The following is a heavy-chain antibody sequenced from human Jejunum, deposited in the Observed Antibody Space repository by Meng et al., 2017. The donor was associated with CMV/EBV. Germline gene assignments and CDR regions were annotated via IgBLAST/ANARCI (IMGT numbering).Heavy chain of an antibody. D-gene: IGHD2-15*01. V-gene: IGHV3-30*02. CDR1: GFPFNIYD. J-gene: IGHJ4*02. Sequence: QVQVVESGGGVVQPGGSLGLSCVTSGFPFNIYDMHWVRQAPGKGLDWVTCIRHDGSEDFYVDSVKGRFTISRDNSKNTLYLQMNSLRVDDSALYYCTKGGFDSWGQGILVTVSS. CDR2: IRHDGSED. CDR3: TKGGFDS.